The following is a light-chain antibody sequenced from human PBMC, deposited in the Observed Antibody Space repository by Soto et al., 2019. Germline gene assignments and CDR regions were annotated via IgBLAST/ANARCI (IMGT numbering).Light chain of an antibody. CDR2: WAS. Sequence: DIVMTQSPDSLAVSLGERATINCKSSQSVLYSSNNKNYLAWYQQRPGQPPKLVIYWASTRESGVPDRFSGSGSGTEFTLTITSLQAEDVAVYYCQQYESTPPTFGQGTKLEIK. CDR1: QSVLYSSNNKNY. V-gene: IGKV4-1*01. CDR3: QQYESTPPT. J-gene: IGKJ2*01.